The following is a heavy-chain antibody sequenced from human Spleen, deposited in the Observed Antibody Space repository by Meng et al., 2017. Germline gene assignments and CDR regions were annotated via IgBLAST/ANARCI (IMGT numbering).Heavy chain of an antibody. J-gene: IGHJ4*02. V-gene: IGHV4-34*01. Sequence: QVQSQEWGAGLLKPSGPLSLTCVVSGGSFSDYYWSWIRQPPGKGLEWIGEINHSGSTNYNPSLESRATISVDTSQNNLSLKLSSVTAADSAVYYCARGPTTMAHDFDYWGQGTLVTVSS. CDR3: ARGPTTMAHDFDY. CDR1: GGSFSDYY. D-gene: IGHD4-11*01. CDR2: INHSGST.